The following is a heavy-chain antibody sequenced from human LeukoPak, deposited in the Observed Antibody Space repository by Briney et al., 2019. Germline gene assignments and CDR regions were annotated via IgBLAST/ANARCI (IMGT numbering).Heavy chain of an antibody. V-gene: IGHV3-21*01. CDR1: GFTFSSSN. Sequence: GGSLRLSCVVSGFTFSSSNMNWVRQAPGKGLEWVSSISSSSSYIYYADSVKGRFTISRDNAKNSLYLQMNSLRAEDTAVYYCARGGYYDSSGSDGYWGQGTLVTVSS. J-gene: IGHJ4*02. CDR3: ARGGYYDSSGSDGY. D-gene: IGHD3-22*01. CDR2: ISSSSSYI.